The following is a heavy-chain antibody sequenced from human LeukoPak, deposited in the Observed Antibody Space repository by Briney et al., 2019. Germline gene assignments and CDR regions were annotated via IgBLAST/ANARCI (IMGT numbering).Heavy chain of an antibody. CDR3: ARAPYYYDSSGVFPPDV. Sequence: ASVKVSCKASGYTFTSYDINWVRQATGQGLEWMGWMNPNSGNTGYAQKFQGRVTMTRNTSISTAYMELSSLRSEDTAVYYCARAPYYYDSSGVFPPDVWGQGTTVTVSS. CDR1: GYTFTSYD. D-gene: IGHD3-22*01. CDR2: MNPNSGNT. V-gene: IGHV1-8*01. J-gene: IGHJ6*02.